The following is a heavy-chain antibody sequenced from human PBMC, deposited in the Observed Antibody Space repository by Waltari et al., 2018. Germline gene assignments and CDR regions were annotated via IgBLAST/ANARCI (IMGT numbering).Heavy chain of an antibody. CDR1: GYNFTTYW. V-gene: IGHV5-10-1*03. CDR3: ARHPVYWDQGHNYGLDV. J-gene: IGHJ6*02. D-gene: IGHD1-26*01. Sequence: EVRLVQSGAEVKKPGESLRISCKGSGYNFTTYWISWVPQMPGKGLEWMGRIDPNDSYNNDSPSFQGHVTISGDKSINTAYLQWSRLRASDTAIYYCARHPVYWDQGHNYGLDVWGQGTTVTVSS. CDR2: IDPNDSYN.